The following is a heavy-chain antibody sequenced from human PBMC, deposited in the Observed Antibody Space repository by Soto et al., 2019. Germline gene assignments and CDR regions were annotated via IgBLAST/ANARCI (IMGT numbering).Heavy chain of an antibody. CDR2: ITSTGDT. V-gene: IGHV3-23*01. Sequence: EVQLLESGGGLVQPGGSLRLSCAASGFTLNYYAINWVRQAPGKGLEWVSAITSTGDTYYVYSVKGRFTISRDNSKNTLYLQMNSLRAEDTAVYYCAKEIAASATLWLDPWGQGTLVTVSS. CDR1: GFTLNYYA. J-gene: IGHJ5*02. D-gene: IGHD6-13*01. CDR3: AKEIAASATLWLDP.